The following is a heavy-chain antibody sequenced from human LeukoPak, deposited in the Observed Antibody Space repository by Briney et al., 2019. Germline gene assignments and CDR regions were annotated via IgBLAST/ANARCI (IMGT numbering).Heavy chain of an antibody. CDR2: IYPGDSDT. CDR3: AREPDSSGYSFDY. Sequence: GESLKISCKGSGYSFMGYWIGWVRQMPGKGLEWMGIIYPGDSDTRYSPSFQGQVTISADKSISTAYLQWSSLKASDTAMYYCAREPDSSGYSFDYWGQGILVTVSS. V-gene: IGHV5-51*01. CDR1: GYSFMGYW. D-gene: IGHD3-22*01. J-gene: IGHJ4*02.